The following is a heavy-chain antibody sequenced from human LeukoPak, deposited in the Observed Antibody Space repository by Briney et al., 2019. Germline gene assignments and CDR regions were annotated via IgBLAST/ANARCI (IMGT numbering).Heavy chain of an antibody. Sequence: GRSLRLSCAASGFTFSSYGMHGVRQAPGKGLEWVSVTSYDGSSKYYADSVQGPLTLDRDNSRNTLYLQMDSLRVEDTALYYCARDAAYNWNYVDYWGQGTLVTVSS. J-gene: IGHJ4*02. D-gene: IGHD1-20*01. CDR3: ARDAAYNWNYVDY. CDR2: TSYDGSSK. V-gene: IGHV3-30*03. CDR1: GFTFSSYG.